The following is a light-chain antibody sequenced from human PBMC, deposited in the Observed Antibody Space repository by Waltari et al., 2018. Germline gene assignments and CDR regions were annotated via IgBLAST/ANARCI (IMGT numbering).Light chain of an antibody. CDR3: HQYNTFSGS. V-gene: IGKV1-5*03. J-gene: IGKJ1*01. CDR1: QTITNW. CDR2: DAS. Sequence: DIQMTQSPSTLSASVGDKVTITCRASQTITNWLAWYQLKPGKAPKILMYDASTLHSGVPSRFSGSRSETQFTLTISSLQPDDFATYFCHQYNTFSGSFGQGTKVEVK.